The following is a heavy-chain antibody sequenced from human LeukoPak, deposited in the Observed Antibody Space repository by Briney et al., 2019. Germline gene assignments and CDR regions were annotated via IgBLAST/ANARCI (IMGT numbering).Heavy chain of an antibody. D-gene: IGHD2-2*01. CDR2: LTGSGGST. CDR3: AKDLAPAAY. Sequence: PGGSLRLSCAASGFTFAIHAMTWVRQAPGKGLEWVSALTGSGGSTYYADSVKGRFTISRDNSKKTLFLQMNSLRAEDTAVYYCAKDLAPAAYWGQGTLVTVSS. J-gene: IGHJ4*02. V-gene: IGHV3-23*01. CDR1: GFTFAIHA.